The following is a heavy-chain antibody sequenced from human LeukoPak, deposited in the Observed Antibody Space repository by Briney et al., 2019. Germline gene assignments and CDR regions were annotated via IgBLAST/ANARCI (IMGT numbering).Heavy chain of an antibody. CDR2: ISSSSSYI. J-gene: IGHJ4*02. CDR3: AREPGYSGYDPFGY. CDR1: GFTFSSYS. Sequence: GGSLRLSCAASGFTFSSYSMNWVRQAPGKGLEWVSSISSSSSYIYYADSVKGRFTISRDNAKNSLYLQMNSLRAEDTAVYYCAREPGYSGYDPFGYWGQGTLVTVSS. V-gene: IGHV3-21*01. D-gene: IGHD5-12*01.